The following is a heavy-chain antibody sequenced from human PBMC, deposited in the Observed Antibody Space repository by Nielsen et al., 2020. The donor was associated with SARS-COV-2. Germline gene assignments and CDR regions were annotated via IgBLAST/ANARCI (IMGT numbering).Heavy chain of an antibody. D-gene: IGHD5-18*01. CDR3: ARWADVDTAMVNDAFDI. Sequence: SVKVSCKASGFTFTRSAMQWVRQARGQRLEWIGWIVVGSGNTNYAQKFQERVTITRDMSTNTAYMELSSLRSEDTAVYYCARWADVDTAMVNDAFDIWGQGTMVTVSS. CDR1: GFTFTRSA. CDR2: IVVGSGNT. V-gene: IGHV1-58*02. J-gene: IGHJ3*02.